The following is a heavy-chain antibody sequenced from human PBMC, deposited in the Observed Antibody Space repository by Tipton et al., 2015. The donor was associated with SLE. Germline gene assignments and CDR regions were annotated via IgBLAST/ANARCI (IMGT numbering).Heavy chain of an antibody. CDR2: ISQRGIT. CDR3: ARGLFPWELFY. Sequence: TLSLTCTVSGYSINNGFYWGWIRQPPGKGLEWIGSISQRGITHYNPSLESRVTISVDTSKNQFSLKLNSVTAADTAVYYCARGLFPWELFYWGQGTLVTVSS. J-gene: IGHJ4*02. V-gene: IGHV4-38-2*02. D-gene: IGHD1-26*01. CDR1: GYSINNGFY.